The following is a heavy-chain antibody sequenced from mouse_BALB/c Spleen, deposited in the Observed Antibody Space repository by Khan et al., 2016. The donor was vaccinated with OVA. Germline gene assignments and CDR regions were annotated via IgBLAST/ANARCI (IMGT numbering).Heavy chain of an antibody. CDR1: GYTFTSYW. V-gene: IGHV1S41*01. J-gene: IGHJ4*01. CDR2: IAPGSGSS. D-gene: IGHD1-1*01. CDR3: ARKDYCGSSRDAMDY. Sequence: DLVKPGASVKLSCKASGYTFTSYWINWIKQRPGQGLEWIGRIAPGSGSSSSTEQFKGKATLTVEPSSSTSYIQLSHLSSADSPVFVCARKDYCGSSRDAMDYGGQGTSVTCPS.